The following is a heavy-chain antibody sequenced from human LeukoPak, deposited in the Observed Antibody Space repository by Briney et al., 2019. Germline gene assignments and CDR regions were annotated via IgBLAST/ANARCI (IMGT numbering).Heavy chain of an antibody. CDR3: ARVTSSGWYWGIDY. D-gene: IGHD6-19*01. Sequence: EGSLRLSCAASGFTVSSNHMTWVRQAPGKGLEWVSLIYSGGSTYYADSVEGRFTISRDTSVNTLYLQMNSLRIEDTAVYYCARVTSSGWYWGIDYWGQGTLVTVSS. CDR2: IYSGGST. CDR1: GFTVSSNH. J-gene: IGHJ4*02. V-gene: IGHV3-53*01.